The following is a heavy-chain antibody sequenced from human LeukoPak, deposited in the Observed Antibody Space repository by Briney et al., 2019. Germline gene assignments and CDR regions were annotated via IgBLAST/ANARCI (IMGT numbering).Heavy chain of an antibody. D-gene: IGHD4-17*01. CDR3: ARDGTTVTTPYAFDI. V-gene: IGHV4-34*01. CDR2: INHSGST. CDR1: GGSFSGYS. J-gene: IGHJ3*02. Sequence: PSETLSLTCAVYGGSFSGYSWTWIRQPPGKGLEWIGEINHSGSTNYNPSLKSRVTISVDTSKNQFSLKLSSVTAADTAVYYCARDGTTVTTPYAFDIWGQGTMVTVSS.